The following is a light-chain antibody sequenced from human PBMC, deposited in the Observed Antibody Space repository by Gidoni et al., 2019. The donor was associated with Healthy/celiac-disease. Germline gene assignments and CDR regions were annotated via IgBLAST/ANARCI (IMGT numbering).Light chain of an antibody. CDR2: AAS. J-gene: IGKJ2*01. Sequence: AIRMTQSPSSFSASTGDRVTITCRASQGISSYLAWYQQKPGKAPKLLIYAASTLQSGVPSRFSGSGSRTDFTLPISCLQSEDFATYYCQQYYSYPHTFGQGTKLEIK. CDR1: QGISSY. CDR3: QQYYSYPHT. V-gene: IGKV1-8*01.